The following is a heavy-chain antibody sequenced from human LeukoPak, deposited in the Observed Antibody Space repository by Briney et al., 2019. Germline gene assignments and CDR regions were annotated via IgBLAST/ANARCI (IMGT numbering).Heavy chain of an antibody. CDR2: IIPILGIA. Sequence: SVKVSRKASGGTFSSYAISWVRQAPGQGLEWMGRIIPILGIANYAQKFQGRVTITADKSTSTAYMELSSLRSEDTAVYYCAAYSSSWYTSGGFDYWGQGTLVTVSS. V-gene: IGHV1-69*04. J-gene: IGHJ4*02. D-gene: IGHD6-13*01. CDR1: GGTFSSYA. CDR3: AAYSSSWYTSGGFDY.